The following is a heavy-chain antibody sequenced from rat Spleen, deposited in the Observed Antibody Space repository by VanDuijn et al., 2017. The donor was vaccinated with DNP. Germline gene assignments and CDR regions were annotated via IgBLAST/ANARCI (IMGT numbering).Heavy chain of an antibody. V-gene: IGHV5-7*01. CDR3: ARPDY. CDR1: GFTFTDYN. J-gene: IGHJ2*01. CDR2: ISYDGTTT. Sequence: EVQLVESGGGLVQPGNSLKLSCAASGFTFTDYNMAWVRQAPKKGLEWVATISYDGTTTNYRDSVKGRFIISRDNAKSTLYLHMDSLRSEDTATYYCARPDYWGQGVMVTVSS.